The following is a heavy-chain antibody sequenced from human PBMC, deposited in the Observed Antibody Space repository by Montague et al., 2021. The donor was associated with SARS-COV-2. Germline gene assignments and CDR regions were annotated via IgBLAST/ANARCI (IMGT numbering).Heavy chain of an antibody. Sequence: CAISEDSVSSNSATWNWIRQSPPRGLEWLGRTYYRSMWKSDYARXXKSRIAINPDTSKNQFSLQLSSVTPEDTALYYCVRGIEAAGSYDYWGQGTLVTVSS. CDR1: EDSVSSNSAT. J-gene: IGHJ4*02. V-gene: IGHV6-1*01. CDR2: TYYRSMWKS. D-gene: IGHD6-13*01. CDR3: VRGIEAAGSYDY.